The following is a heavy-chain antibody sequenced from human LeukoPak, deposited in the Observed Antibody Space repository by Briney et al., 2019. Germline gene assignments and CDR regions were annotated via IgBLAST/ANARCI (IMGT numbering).Heavy chain of an antibody. CDR2: ISGSGGST. J-gene: IGHJ4*02. CDR3: AIDRSGSYYSPLFYFDY. CDR1: GFTFSSYA. Sequence: PGGSLRLSCAASGFTFSSYAMSWVRQAPGKGLDWVSAISGSGGSTYYTDSVKGRFTISRDNSKNTLYLQMNSLRAEDTAVYYCAIDRSGSYYSPLFYFDYWGQGTLVTVSS. D-gene: IGHD3-10*01. V-gene: IGHV3-23*01.